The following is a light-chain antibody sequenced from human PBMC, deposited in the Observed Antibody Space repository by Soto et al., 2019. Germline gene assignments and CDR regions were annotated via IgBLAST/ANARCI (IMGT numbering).Light chain of an antibody. V-gene: IGLV2-14*01. Sequence: QSVLTQPASVSGSPGQSITISCTGTSSDVGSSNYVSWYQQHPGKAPKLMIYEVSNRPSGVSNRFSGSKSGNTASLTISGLQAEDEDDYYCTSFTSSSPAYVFGTGTKVAVL. CDR3: TSFTSSSPAYV. J-gene: IGLJ1*01. CDR1: SSDVGSSNY. CDR2: EVS.